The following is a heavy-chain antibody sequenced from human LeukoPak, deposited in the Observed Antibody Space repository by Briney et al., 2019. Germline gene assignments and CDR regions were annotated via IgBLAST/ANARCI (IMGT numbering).Heavy chain of an antibody. J-gene: IGHJ5*02. Sequence: GGSLRLSCAASGFTFSSCGMNWVRQAPGKGLEWVSYISSSSSTIYYADSVKGRFTISRDNAKNSVYLQMNSLRAEDTAVYYCARAPTTVVTGLRFDPWGQGTLVTVSS. CDR2: ISSSSSTI. CDR3: ARAPTTVVTGLRFDP. CDR1: GFTFSSCG. V-gene: IGHV3-48*01. D-gene: IGHD4-23*01.